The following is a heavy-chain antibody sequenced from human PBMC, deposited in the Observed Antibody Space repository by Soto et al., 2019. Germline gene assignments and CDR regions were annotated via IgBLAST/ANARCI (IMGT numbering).Heavy chain of an antibody. J-gene: IGHJ5*02. CDR1: GGSISSGGYY. Sequence: QVQLQESGPGLVKPSQTLSLTCTVSGGSISSGGYYWSWIRQHPGKGLEWIGYIFYSGTTYYNPSLQSLVTISVDTSKNQFPRKLSSVTAADTSVYYCARSVAPWGQGTLVTVSS. CDR3: ARSVAP. V-gene: IGHV4-31*01. CDR2: IFYSGTT.